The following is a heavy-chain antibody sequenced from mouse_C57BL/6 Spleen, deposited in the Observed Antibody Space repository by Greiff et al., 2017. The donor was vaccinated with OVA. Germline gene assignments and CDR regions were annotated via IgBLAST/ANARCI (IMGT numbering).Heavy chain of an antibody. CDR3: ARDAGGSDYAMDY. Sequence: LQESGAELVRPGTSVKVSCKASGYAFTNYLIEWVKQRPGQGLEWIGVINPGSGGTNYNEKFKGKATLTADKSSSTAYMQLSSLTSEDSAVYFCARDAGGSDYAMDYWGQGTSVTVSS. CDR2: INPGSGGT. CDR1: GYAFTNYL. J-gene: IGHJ4*01. V-gene: IGHV1-54*01.